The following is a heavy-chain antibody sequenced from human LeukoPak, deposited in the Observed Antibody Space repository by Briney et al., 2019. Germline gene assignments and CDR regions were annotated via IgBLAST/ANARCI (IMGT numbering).Heavy chain of an antibody. CDR3: ARDGPGYYGSGSFPY. D-gene: IGHD3-10*01. Sequence: GGSLRLSCAASGFTFSSYSMNWVRQAPGKGLEWVSSISSSSSYKYYADSVKGRFTISRDNAKNSLYLQMNSLRAEDTAVYCCARDGPGYYGSGSFPYWGQGTLVTVSS. V-gene: IGHV3-21*01. J-gene: IGHJ4*02. CDR1: GFTFSSYS. CDR2: ISSSSSYK.